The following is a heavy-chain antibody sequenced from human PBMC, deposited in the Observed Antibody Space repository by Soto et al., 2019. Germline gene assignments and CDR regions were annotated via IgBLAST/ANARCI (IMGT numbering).Heavy chain of an antibody. CDR3: AKDKRAVVVTAPFDY. Sequence: QVQLVESGGGVVQPGRSLRLSCAASGFTFSSYGMHWVRQAPGKGLEWVAVISYDGSSKYYADSVKGRFTISRDNSKNTLYLQMNSLRAEDTAVYYCAKDKRAVVVTAPFDYWGQGTLVTVSS. CDR2: ISYDGSSK. CDR1: GFTFSSYG. V-gene: IGHV3-30*18. J-gene: IGHJ4*02. D-gene: IGHD2-21*02.